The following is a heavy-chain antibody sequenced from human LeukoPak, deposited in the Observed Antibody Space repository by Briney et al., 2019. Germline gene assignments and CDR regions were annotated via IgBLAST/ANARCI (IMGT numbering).Heavy chain of an antibody. CDR1: GFTFSSYA. Sequence: GGSLRLSCAASGFTFSSYAMHWVRQAPGKGLEWVAVISYDGSNKYYADSVKGRFTISRDNSKNTLYLQMNSLRAEDTAVYYCAKRPLSRWIWPSWGQGTLVTVSS. J-gene: IGHJ5*02. CDR2: ISYDGSNK. D-gene: IGHD3-16*02. V-gene: IGHV3-30-3*02. CDR3: AKRPLSRWIWPS.